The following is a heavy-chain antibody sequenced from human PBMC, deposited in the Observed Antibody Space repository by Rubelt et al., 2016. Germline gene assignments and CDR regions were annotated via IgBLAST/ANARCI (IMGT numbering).Heavy chain of an antibody. CDR3: ARRGSRGAYPT. Sequence: GPGLVKPSETLSLTCTVSGGSISRYYWSWIRQPPGKRLEWIGYIYYSGSTNYNPSLKSRVTISVDTSKNQFSLKLSSVTAADTAVYYCARRGSRGAYPTWGQGTLVTVSS. J-gene: IGHJ5*02. CDR2: IYYSGST. V-gene: IGHV4-59*08. D-gene: IGHD3-10*01. CDR1: GGSISRYY.